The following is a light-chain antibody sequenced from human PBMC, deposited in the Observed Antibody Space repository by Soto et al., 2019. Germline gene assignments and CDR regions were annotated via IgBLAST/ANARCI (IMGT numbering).Light chain of an antibody. Sequence: QSALTQPASVSGSPGQSITISCTGTSSDVGGYNYVSWYQQHPGKAPKLMIYDVSNRPSGVSNRFSGSKSGNTASLTISGRQAEDEGDYYCISYTSSSTLYVVFGGGTKVTVL. J-gene: IGLJ2*01. CDR1: SSDVGGYNY. V-gene: IGLV2-14*01. CDR3: ISYTSSSTLYVV. CDR2: DVS.